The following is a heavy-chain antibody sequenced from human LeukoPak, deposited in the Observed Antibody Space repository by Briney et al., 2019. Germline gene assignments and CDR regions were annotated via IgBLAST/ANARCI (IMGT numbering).Heavy chain of an antibody. CDR2: ISGSGDST. D-gene: IGHD2-15*01. CDR1: GFTFSSYA. V-gene: IGHV3-23*01. J-gene: IGHJ4*02. Sequence: GGSLRLSCAASGFTFSSYAMTWVRQAPGKGLEWVSTISGSGDSTQFADSVKGRFTISRDTAKNTLYLEMNSLGAEDTAVYNCARDLSGYSDYWGQGTLVTVSS. CDR3: ARDLSGYSDY.